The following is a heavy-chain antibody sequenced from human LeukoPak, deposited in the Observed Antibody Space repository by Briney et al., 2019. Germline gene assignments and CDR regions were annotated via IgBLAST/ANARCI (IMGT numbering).Heavy chain of an antibody. CDR3: ARVVVTYAAFYFDY. CDR2: IHHSGST. V-gene: IGHV4-30-2*01. D-gene: IGHD2-21*02. J-gene: IGHJ4*02. CDR1: GGSISSGGYS. Sequence: SETLSLTCAVSGGSISSGGYSWSWIRQPPGKGLEWIANIHHSGSTFYNLSLKSRVTVSVDRSKNQFSPNLSSMTAADTAAYYCARVVVTYAAFYFDYWGQGTLVTVSS.